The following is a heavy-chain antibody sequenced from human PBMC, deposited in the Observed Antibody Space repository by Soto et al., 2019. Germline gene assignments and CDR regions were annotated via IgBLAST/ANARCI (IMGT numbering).Heavy chain of an antibody. CDR1: GFTFSSYA. D-gene: IGHD5-18*01. Sequence: EVQLLESGGGLVQPRGSLRLSCAAAGFTFSSYAMSWVRQAPGKGLEWVSAISGSGGSTYYADSVKGRFTISRDNSKNTLYLQMNSLRAEDTAVYYCAKGGPWIQLMYYFDFWGLGTLVTVSS. J-gene: IGHJ4*02. V-gene: IGHV3-23*01. CDR2: ISGSGGST. CDR3: AKGGPWIQLMYYFDF.